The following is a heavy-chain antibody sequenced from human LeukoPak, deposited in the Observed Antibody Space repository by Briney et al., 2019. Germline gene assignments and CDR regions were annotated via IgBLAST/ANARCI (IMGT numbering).Heavy chain of an antibody. CDR2: IDPGDSDT. CDR3: ASHTGYCSSMSCFHAFDI. Sequence: GEYLKISCKGSGYSFTSYWIGWVRPMPGKGLEWMGIIDPGDSDTRYSPSFQGQVIISADKSISTAYLQWSSLKASDTAMYYCASHTGYCSSMSCFHAFDIWGQGTMVTVSS. J-gene: IGHJ3*02. CDR1: GYSFTSYW. V-gene: IGHV5-51*01. D-gene: IGHD2-2*01.